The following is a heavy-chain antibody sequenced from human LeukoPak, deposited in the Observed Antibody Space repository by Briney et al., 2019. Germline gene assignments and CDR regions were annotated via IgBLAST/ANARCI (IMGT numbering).Heavy chain of an antibody. CDR1: GFTFSAYF. CDR3: VKDLNGTWSFDY. J-gene: IGHJ4*02. D-gene: IGHD2-8*01. CDR2: ISSNEYDT. Sequence: GGSLRLSCSASGFTFSAYFMHWVRKAPGKGLEYVSSISSNEYDTYYADSVKGRFTISRDNSKNTLFLQMSSLRAEDTAVYYCVKDLNGTWSFDYWGQGTLVTVSS. V-gene: IGHV3-64D*06.